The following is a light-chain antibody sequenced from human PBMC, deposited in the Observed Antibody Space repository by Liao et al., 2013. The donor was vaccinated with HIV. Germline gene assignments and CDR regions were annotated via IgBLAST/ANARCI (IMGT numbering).Light chain of an antibody. Sequence: SYALTQPPSLSVAPGETARVTCAGNDIGGKSVHWYQQKPGQSPVLVMYQDSKRPSGIPERFSGSNSGTAATLTIHTVEAGDEADYYCQVWDSDSDHVVFGGGTKLSVL. CDR3: QVWDSDSDHVV. J-gene: IGLJ2*01. CDR2: QDS. V-gene: IGLV3-21*04. CDR1: DIGGKS.